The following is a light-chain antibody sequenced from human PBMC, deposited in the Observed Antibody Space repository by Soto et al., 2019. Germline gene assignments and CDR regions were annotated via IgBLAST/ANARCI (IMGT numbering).Light chain of an antibody. CDR3: QQRNNCPPI. CDR1: ESVGSN. CDR2: AAS. V-gene: IGKV3-15*01. Sequence: ILMTQSPATLSVSPGDRATLSCRASESVGSNLAWFQQKPGQAPRPLIYAASTRATGVPARCSGSGSGTDFTLTISSLEHEDFEVYYCQQRNNCPPIFGGGTKVDIK. J-gene: IGKJ4*01.